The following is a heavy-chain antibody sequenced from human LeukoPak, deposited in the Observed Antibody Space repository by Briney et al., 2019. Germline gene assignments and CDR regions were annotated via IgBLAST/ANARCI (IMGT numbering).Heavy chain of an antibody. CDR3: ASSRPYYDILTGQSDDAFDI. CDR1: GGSLSSYY. D-gene: IGHD3-9*01. Sequence: PSETLSLTFTVCGGSLSSYYWSWIRQPPGKGLEWIRYITYSGTTNYNPSLNSRVTISLDTSKNQFSLKLTSVTAADTAFYYCASSRPYYDILTGQSDDAFDIWGRGTMVTVSS. J-gene: IGHJ3*02. CDR2: ITYSGTT. V-gene: IGHV4-59*13.